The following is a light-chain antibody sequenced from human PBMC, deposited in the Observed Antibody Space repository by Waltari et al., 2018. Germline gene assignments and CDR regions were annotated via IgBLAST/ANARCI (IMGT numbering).Light chain of an antibody. CDR3: ASFASGTTVV. Sequence: QSALTQPASVSGSPGQSITISCSGASRDVGGHDHVSWYQQHPGKVPKLILYDVNKWPSGVLNRFSGSKSGNTASLTISGLQAEDEADYYCASFASGTTVVFGGGTKVTVL. V-gene: IGLV2-14*01. CDR1: SRDVGGHDH. J-gene: IGLJ3*02. CDR2: DVN.